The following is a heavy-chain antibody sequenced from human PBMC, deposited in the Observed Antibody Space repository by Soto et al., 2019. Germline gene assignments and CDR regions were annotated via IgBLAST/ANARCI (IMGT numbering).Heavy chain of an antibody. Sequence: QVQLQESAPGLVKPSETLSLTCTVSGGSISSYCWSWIRQPPGKGMEWIGHIYYNGRTNYNPSLKSRLTMSVDTSKNQFSLKLSSVTAADTAVYYCARERPARASGYPLSPPYYYYVMDVWGQGTTVTVSS. J-gene: IGHJ6*02. CDR2: IYYNGRT. CDR3: ARERPARASGYPLSPPYYYYVMDV. D-gene: IGHD5-12*01. CDR1: GGSISSYC. V-gene: IGHV4-59*01.